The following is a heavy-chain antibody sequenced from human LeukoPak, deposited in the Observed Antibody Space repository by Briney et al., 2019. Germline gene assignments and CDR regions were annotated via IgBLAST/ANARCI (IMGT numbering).Heavy chain of an antibody. J-gene: IGHJ4*02. Sequence: PGGSLRLSCAASGFTVSSNYMSWVRQAPGKGLEWVSAISGSGGSTYYADSVKGRFTISRDNSKNTLYLQMNSLRAEDTAVYYCAKDNRRAHYFDYWGQGTLVTVSS. CDR2: ISGSGGST. V-gene: IGHV3-23*01. CDR3: AKDNRRAHYFDY. CDR1: GFTVSSNY.